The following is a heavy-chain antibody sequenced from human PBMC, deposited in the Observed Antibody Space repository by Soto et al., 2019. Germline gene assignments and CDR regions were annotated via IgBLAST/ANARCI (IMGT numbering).Heavy chain of an antibody. CDR3: ARGIRNYYGVDV. D-gene: IGHD2-15*01. CDR1: GFTFNSYW. J-gene: IGHJ6*02. Sequence: EVQLVESGGGLVQPGGSLRLSCAASGFTFNSYWMHWVRQAPGKGLVWVSRIKFDESITNYADSVQGRFTISRDNAKNTVYLRMNCLRVEDTAVYYCARGIRNYYGVDVWGPGTTVTVSS. V-gene: IGHV3-74*01. CDR2: IKFDESIT.